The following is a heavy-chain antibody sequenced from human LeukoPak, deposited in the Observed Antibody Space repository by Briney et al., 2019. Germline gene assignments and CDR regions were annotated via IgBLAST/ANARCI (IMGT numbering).Heavy chain of an antibody. V-gene: IGHV3-23*01. CDR2: LSGSGITT. CDR3: AKGIYSSGWSYFDY. J-gene: IGHJ4*01. Sequence: GGSLRLSCAASGFTFSNSAMSWVRQAPGKGLEWASTLSGSGITTYYADSVKGRFTISRDNSKNTLYLQMNSLRAEDTAVYYCAKGIYSSGWSYFDYWGHGALVTVSS. CDR1: GFTFSNSA. D-gene: IGHD6-19*01.